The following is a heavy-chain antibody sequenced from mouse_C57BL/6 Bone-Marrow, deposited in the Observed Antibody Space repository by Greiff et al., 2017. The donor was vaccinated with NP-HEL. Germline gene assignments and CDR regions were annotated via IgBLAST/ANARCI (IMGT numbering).Heavy chain of an antibody. V-gene: IGHV2-2*01. CDR2: IWSGGST. D-gene: IGHD2-4*01. CDR3: ASYDYDGFAY. CDR1: GFSLTSYG. Sequence: VKLVESGPGLVQPSQSLSITCTVSGFSLTSYGVHWVRQSPGKGLEWLGVIWSGGSTDYNAAFISRLSISKDNSKSQVFFKMNSLQADDTAIYYCASYDYDGFAYWGQGTLVTVSA. J-gene: IGHJ3*01.